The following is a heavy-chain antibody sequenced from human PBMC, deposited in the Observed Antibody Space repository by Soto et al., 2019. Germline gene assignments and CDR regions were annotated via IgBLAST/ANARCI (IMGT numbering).Heavy chain of an antibody. D-gene: IGHD5-18*01. CDR2: ISPKSGGT. CDR3: ARGPRTQLWFPFAF. V-gene: IGHV1-2*02. Sequence: GASVKVSCKASGYTFSDYYMHWVRQAPGQGLEWMGWISPKSGGTEYAQQFQGRVTMTTDTSTSTAYMELSNLRSDDTAIYYCARGPRTQLWFPFAFWGQGTLVTGSS. CDR1: GYTFSDYY. J-gene: IGHJ4*02.